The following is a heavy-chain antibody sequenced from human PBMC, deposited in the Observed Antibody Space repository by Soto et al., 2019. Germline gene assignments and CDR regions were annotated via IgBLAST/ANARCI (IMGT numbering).Heavy chain of an antibody. CDR3: TTSILTGYARFDY. CDR2: IKSKTDGGTT. D-gene: IGHD3-9*01. CDR1: GFTFSNAW. J-gene: IGHJ4*02. Sequence: EVQLVESGGGLVQPGGSLRLSCAASGFTFSNAWMSWVRQAPGKGLEWVGRIKSKTDGGTTDYAAPVKGRFTISRDDSKNTLYLQMNSLKTEDTAVYYCTTSILTGYARFDYWGQGTLVTVSS. V-gene: IGHV3-15*01.